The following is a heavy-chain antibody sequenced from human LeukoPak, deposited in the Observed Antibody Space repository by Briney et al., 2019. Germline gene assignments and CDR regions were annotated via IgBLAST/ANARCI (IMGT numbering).Heavy chain of an antibody. CDR1: GGSISSSNYY. CDR2: IYYSGST. Sequence: SETLSLTCTVSGGSISSSNYYWVWIRQPPGKGLEWVGSIYYSGSTYYNPSLKSRVTISLATSKNQYSLKLSSVPAADTAVYYCALRYFDRDYWGQGPLVTVSS. CDR3: ALRYFDRDY. J-gene: IGHJ4*02. V-gene: IGHV4-39*01. D-gene: IGHD3-9*01.